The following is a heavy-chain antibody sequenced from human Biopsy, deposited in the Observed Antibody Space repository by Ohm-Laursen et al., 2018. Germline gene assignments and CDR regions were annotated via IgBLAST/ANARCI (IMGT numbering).Heavy chain of an antibody. Sequence: SDTLSLTCTVSGGSVSDSFHYWTWIRQPPGKGLEWIGHISHTGYTSYKSPLKSRVTISLDTSRKHFSLRLTSLAAADTAVYYCARGSNEYGGLYFPHWGQGTLVTVSS. V-gene: IGHV4-61*03. CDR3: ARGSNEYGGLYFPH. CDR2: ISHTGYT. J-gene: IGHJ1*01. CDR1: GGSVSDSFHY. D-gene: IGHD4-23*01.